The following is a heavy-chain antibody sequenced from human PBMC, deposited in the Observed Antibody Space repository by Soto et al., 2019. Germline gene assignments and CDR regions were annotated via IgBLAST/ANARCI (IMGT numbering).Heavy chain of an antibody. CDR3: ARPSGSYLYYFDY. CDR2: IYYSGST. V-gene: IGHV4-59*08. Sequence: SETLSLTCTVSGGSISSYYWSWIRQPPGKGLEWIGYIYYSGSTNYNPSLKSRVTISVDTSKNQFSLKLSSVTSADTAVYYCARPSGSYLYYFDYWGQGTLVTVSS. CDR1: GGSISSYY. D-gene: IGHD1-26*01. J-gene: IGHJ4*02.